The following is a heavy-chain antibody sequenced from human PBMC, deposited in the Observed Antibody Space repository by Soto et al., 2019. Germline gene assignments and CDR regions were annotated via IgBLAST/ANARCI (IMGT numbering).Heavy chain of an antibody. CDR1: GFTFSSYG. CDR3: ARDYVVVTAIHYYYGMDV. Sequence: GGSLRLSCAASGFTFSSYGMHWVRQAPGKGLEWVAVIWYDGSNKYYADSVKGRFTISRDNSKNTLYLQMNSLRAEDTAVYYCARDYVVVTAIHYYYGMDVWGQGTTVTVSS. V-gene: IGHV3-33*01. D-gene: IGHD2-21*02. J-gene: IGHJ6*02. CDR2: IWYDGSNK.